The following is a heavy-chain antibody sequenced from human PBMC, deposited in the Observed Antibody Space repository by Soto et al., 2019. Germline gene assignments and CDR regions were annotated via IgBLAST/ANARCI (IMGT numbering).Heavy chain of an antibody. Sequence: QVQLVQSGAEVKKPGASVKVSCKASGYTFTNYDINWVRLAPGQGLEWMGWISAYNGDTNYAQKLQGRVTMTTDTSTSTAYMELRSLRYDDTAVYYCARSGLPDPVVVVGHTPFDPWGQGTLVTVS. D-gene: IGHD2-15*01. CDR3: ARSGLPDPVVVVGHTPFDP. J-gene: IGHJ5*02. V-gene: IGHV1-18*01. CDR1: GYTFTNYD. CDR2: ISAYNGDT.